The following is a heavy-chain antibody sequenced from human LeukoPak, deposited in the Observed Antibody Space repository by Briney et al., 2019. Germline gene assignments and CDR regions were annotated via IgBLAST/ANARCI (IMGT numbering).Heavy chain of an antibody. D-gene: IGHD3-3*01. CDR2: INHSGST. J-gene: IGHJ1*01. CDR3: ATGKRWLLYSFQH. CDR1: GGSFSGYY. Sequence: SETLSLTCAVYGGSFSGYYWSWIRQPPGKGLEWIGEINHSGSTNYNPSLKSRVTISVDTSKNQFSLKLSSVTAADTAVYYCATGKRWLLYSFQHWGQGTLVTVSS. V-gene: IGHV4-34*01.